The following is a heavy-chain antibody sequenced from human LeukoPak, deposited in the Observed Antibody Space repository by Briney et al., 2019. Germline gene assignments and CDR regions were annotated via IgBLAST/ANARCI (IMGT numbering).Heavy chain of an antibody. J-gene: IGHJ4*02. D-gene: IGHD1-1*01. CDR3: ARGDDFSGDH. Sequence: GGSLRLSCAVSGFMFSNFWMSWVRQAPGRGLEWVANTHPEGNEKYHVESVKGRFTISRDNTKNLLFLQMNGLRVEDTAVYYCARGDDFSGDHWGQGTLVTVSS. V-gene: IGHV3-7*04. CDR1: GFMFSNFW. CDR2: THPEGNEK.